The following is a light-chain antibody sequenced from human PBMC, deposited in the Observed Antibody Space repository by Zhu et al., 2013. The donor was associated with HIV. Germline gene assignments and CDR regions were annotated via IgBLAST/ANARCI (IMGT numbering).Light chain of an antibody. Sequence: IQLTQSPSSLSASIGDRVTITCRASQGIRSNLAWYQQKLGEAPKLLIYAASTLETGVPSRFSGSGSGTDFTLTISSLQPEDFAVYYCQQSGGYPLTFGPGT. V-gene: IGKV1-9*01. CDR2: AAS. J-gene: IGKJ3*01. CDR1: QGIRSN. CDR3: QQSGGYPLT.